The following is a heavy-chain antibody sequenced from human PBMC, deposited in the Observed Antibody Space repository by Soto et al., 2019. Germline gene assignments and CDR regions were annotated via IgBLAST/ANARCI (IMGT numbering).Heavy chain of an antibody. Sequence: SVKVSCKASGGTFSSYANSCVRRAPGQGLECMGGIIPVFGAANHAQKFQGRLTISADESTRTVNMELSTLTPKDTAVYYCARGAATKILVLKYDALEIWGQGTMVTVSS. V-gene: IGHV1-69*13. CDR1: GGTFSSYA. CDR3: ARGAATKILVLKYDALEI. CDR2: IIPVFGAA. D-gene: IGHD5-12*01. J-gene: IGHJ3*02.